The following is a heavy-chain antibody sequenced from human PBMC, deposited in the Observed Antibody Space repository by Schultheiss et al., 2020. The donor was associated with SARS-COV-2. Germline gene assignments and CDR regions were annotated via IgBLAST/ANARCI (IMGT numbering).Heavy chain of an antibody. J-gene: IGHJ3*02. D-gene: IGHD3-22*01. CDR1: GGSFSGYY. CDR3: ARDPGYYDSSGYYYPHDAFDI. V-gene: IGHV4-34*01. Sequence: SQTLSLTCAVYGGSFSGYYWSWIRQPPGKGLEWIGEINHSGSTNYNPSLKSRVTISVDTSKNQFSLKLSSVTAADTAVYYCARDPGYYDSSGYYYPHDAFDIWGQGTMVTVSS. CDR2: INHSGST.